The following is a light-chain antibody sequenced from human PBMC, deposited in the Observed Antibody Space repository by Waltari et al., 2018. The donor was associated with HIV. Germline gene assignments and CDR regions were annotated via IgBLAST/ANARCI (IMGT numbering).Light chain of an antibody. Sequence: ETVMTQSPSALSVSPGERVTLSCRASQNISTSLAWYQQKPGQSPRLLIYDASARATGVPARFSGSGSGTEFTLHISALQSEDLAVYFCQEYEKWPLTFGPGSKGNIK. J-gene: IGKJ3*01. V-gene: IGKV3-15*01. CDR3: QEYEKWPLT. CDR2: DAS. CDR1: QNISTS.